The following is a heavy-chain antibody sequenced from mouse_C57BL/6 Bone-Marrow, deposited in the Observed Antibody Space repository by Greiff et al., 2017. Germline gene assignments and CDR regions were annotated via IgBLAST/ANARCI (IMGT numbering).Heavy chain of an antibody. CDR1: GYTFTSYG. V-gene: IGHV1-81*01. D-gene: IGHD2-3*01. CDR2: IYPRSGNT. J-gene: IGHJ3*01. Sequence: VQLQQSGAELARPGASVKLSCKASGYTFTSYGISWVKQRTGQGLEWIGEIYPRSGNTYYNEKFKGKATLTADKPSSTAYMELRSLTSEDSAVYFCARGWFLFAYWGQGTLVTVSA. CDR3: ARGWFLFAY.